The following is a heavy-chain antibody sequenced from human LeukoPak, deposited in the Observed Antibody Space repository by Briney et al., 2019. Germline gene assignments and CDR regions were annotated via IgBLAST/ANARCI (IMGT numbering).Heavy chain of an antibody. Sequence: SETLSLTCALSGGSICSGGYSGSWIRRPPGKGLEWIGYIYHSGSTYYNPSLKSRVTISVDTSKHQFSLKLSSVTAADTAVYYCARIVGATGYYFDYWGQGTLVTVSS. CDR3: ARIVGATGYYFDY. CDR1: GGSICSGGYS. J-gene: IGHJ4*02. D-gene: IGHD1-26*01. V-gene: IGHV4-30-2*01. CDR2: IYHSGST.